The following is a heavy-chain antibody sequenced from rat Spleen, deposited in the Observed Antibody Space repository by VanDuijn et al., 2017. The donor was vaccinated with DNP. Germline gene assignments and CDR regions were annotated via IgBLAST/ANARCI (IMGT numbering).Heavy chain of an antibody. V-gene: IGHV5-58*01. D-gene: IGHD4-3*01. Sequence: EVQLVETGGGLVQPGRPLKLSCVVSGFTFSNYWMYWIRQAPGKGLEWVASINTDGGSTYYLDSVKGRFTISRDNAENTVYLQMNSLRSEDTATYYCAKAGNSGFDYWGQGVMVTVSS. J-gene: IGHJ2*01. CDR2: INTDGGST. CDR1: GFTFSNYW. CDR3: AKAGNSGFDY.